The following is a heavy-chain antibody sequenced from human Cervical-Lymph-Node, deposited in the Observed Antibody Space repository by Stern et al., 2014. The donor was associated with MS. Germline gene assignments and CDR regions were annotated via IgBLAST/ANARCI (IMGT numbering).Heavy chain of an antibody. D-gene: IGHD4-17*01. CDR2: LSAAGGAT. CDR3: AKDLSAGDNVFDC. J-gene: IGHJ5*01. V-gene: IGHV3-23*04. Sequence: EVQLVESGGDSVQPGGSLRLSCVTSGFAFSIYSMTWVRQSPGRVLECVSTLSAAGGATYYADSVKGRFTISRDNSKNTLYLEMNSLRAEDTAVYYCAKDLSAGDNVFDCWGQGVQVTVSS. CDR1: GFAFSIYS.